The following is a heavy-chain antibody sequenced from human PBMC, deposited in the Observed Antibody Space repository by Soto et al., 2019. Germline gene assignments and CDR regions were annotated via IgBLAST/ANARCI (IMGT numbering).Heavy chain of an antibody. Sequence: GASVKVSCKTSGFTFTSYFNHWARQAPGQGLEWMGMINPSGGITSFAQKFQGRVTMTRDTSTSTVYMELSDLRSEDTAVYYCARDPARQNWGPVFDYWGQGTLVTV. CDR1: GFTFTSYF. J-gene: IGHJ4*02. D-gene: IGHD7-27*01. V-gene: IGHV1-46*01. CDR3: ARDPARQNWGPVFDY. CDR2: INPSGGIT.